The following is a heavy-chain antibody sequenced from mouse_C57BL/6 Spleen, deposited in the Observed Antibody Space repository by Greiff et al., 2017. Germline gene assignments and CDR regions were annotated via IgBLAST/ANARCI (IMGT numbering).Heavy chain of an antibody. Sequence: QVQLQQPGAELVKPGASVKMSCKASGYTFTSYWITWVKQRPGHGLEWIGDIYPGSGSTNSNEKFKSKATLTVDTSSSTAYMQLSSLASEDSAVYYCARQGAYSTFAYWGQGTLVTVSA. V-gene: IGHV1-55*01. D-gene: IGHD2-5*01. CDR2: IYPGSGST. CDR3: ARQGAYSTFAY. J-gene: IGHJ3*01. CDR1: GYTFTSYW.